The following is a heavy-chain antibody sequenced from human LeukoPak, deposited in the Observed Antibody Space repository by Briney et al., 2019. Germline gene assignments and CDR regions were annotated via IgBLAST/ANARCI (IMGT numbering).Heavy chain of an antibody. CDR3: ARWDCSSTSCFPGDWFDP. CDR2: IIPIFGTA. D-gene: IGHD2-2*01. V-gene: IGHV1-69*05. Sequence: ASVKVSCKASGGTFSSYAISWVRQAPGQGLEWMGGIIPIFGTANYARKFQGRVTITTDESTSTAYMELSSLRSEDTAVYYCARWDCSSTSCFPGDWFDPWGQGTLVTVSS. CDR1: GGTFSSYA. J-gene: IGHJ5*02.